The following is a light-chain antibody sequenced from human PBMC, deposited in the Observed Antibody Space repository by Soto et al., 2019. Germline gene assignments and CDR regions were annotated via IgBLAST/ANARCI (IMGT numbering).Light chain of an antibody. CDR1: QSLLHRNGYNY. Sequence: DIVMTQSPLSLPVTPGEPASISCRSSQSLLHRNGYNYLDWYLQKPGQSPQLLNYLGSNRASGVPDRFSGSGSGTDFTLKISRVDTEDVGVYYCMQALQTPYTFGQGTKLEIK. V-gene: IGKV2-28*01. J-gene: IGKJ2*01. CDR3: MQALQTPYT. CDR2: LGS.